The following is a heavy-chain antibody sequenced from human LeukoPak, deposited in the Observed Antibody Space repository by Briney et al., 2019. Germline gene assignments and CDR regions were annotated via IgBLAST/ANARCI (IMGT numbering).Heavy chain of an antibody. CDR3: ARLHRSTMIVGEAFDI. V-gene: IGHV1-46*01. J-gene: IGHJ3*02. CDR1: GYTFTSYY. Sequence: ASVKVSCKASGYTFTSYYMHWVRQSPGHRLEWMGIINPSIGSTSSAQKFQGRVTMTRDTSTSTVYMELSSLRSEDTAVYYCARLHRSTMIVGEAFDIWGQGTMVTVSS. D-gene: IGHD3-22*01. CDR2: INPSIGST.